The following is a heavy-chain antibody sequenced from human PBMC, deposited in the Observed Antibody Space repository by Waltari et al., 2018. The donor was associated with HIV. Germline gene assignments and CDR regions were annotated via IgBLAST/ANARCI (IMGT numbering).Heavy chain of an antibody. J-gene: IGHJ4*02. CDR3: AKNQGDTQYYFDY. V-gene: IGHV3-23*01. CDR1: GFTFSSYA. D-gene: IGHD3-16*01. CDR2: ISGSGDST. Sequence: EVQLLESGGGLVQPGGSLRLSCAASGFTFSSYAMSWVRQAPGKGLELVSGISGSGDSTYYADSVKDRFTISRDNSKNTLYLQMNSLRAEDTAVYYCAKNQGDTQYYFDYWGQGTLVTVSS.